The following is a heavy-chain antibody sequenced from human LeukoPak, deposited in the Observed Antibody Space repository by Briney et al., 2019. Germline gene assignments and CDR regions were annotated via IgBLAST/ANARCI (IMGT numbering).Heavy chain of an antibody. V-gene: IGHV4-59*01. CDR1: GGPISSYY. D-gene: IGHD3-10*01. J-gene: IGHJ4*02. CDR3: AFYGSGSYTFDY. Sequence: PSETLSLTCTVSGGPISSYYWSWIRQPPGKGLEWIGYIYYSGSTNYNPSLKSRVTISVDTSKNQFSLKLSSVTAADTAVYYCAFYGSGSYTFDYWGQGTLVTVSS. CDR2: IYYSGST.